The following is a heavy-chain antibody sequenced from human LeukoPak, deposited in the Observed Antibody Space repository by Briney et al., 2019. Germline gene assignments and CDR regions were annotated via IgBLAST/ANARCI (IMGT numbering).Heavy chain of an antibody. J-gene: IGHJ4*02. CDR2: VNESGGT. D-gene: IGHD1-20*01. V-gene: IGHV4-34*01. Sequence: SETLSLTCAVYIDSFSNYHWNWIRQTPAKGMEWIGEVNESGGTNISPSLRSRVILSVDTSKNQFSLKLISVTVADTAIYYCARDISPGITGTYWGQGTLVTVSS. CDR3: ARDISPGITGTY. CDR1: IDSFSNYH.